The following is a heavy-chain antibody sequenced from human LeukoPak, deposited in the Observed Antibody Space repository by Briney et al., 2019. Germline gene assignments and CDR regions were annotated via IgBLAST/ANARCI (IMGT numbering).Heavy chain of an antibody. J-gene: IGHJ4*02. D-gene: IGHD3-9*01. V-gene: IGHV4-39*07. CDR1: GGSISSYY. CDR2: IHYSGRT. CDR3: ARDGPRFDGTCCHYFQY. Sequence: PSETLSLTCTVSGGSISSYYWGWIRQPPGKGLEWIGSIHYSGRTYYNPSLKSRVTISIDTSKNQFSLKLNSATAADTAVYYCARDGPRFDGTCCHYFQYWGQGTQATVSS.